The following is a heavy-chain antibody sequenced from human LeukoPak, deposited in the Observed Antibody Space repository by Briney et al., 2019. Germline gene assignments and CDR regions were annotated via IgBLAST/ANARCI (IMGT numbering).Heavy chain of an antibody. CDR3: ARASSPDYDFWSGYYSRFDP. CDR2: IYYSGST. D-gene: IGHD3-3*01. V-gene: IGHV4-59*01. J-gene: IGHJ5*02. CDR1: GGSISSYY. Sequence: SETLSLTCTVSGGSISSYYWSWIRQPPGKGLEWIGYIYYSGSTNYNPSLKSRVTISVDTSKNQFSLKLSSVTAADTAVYYCARASSPDYDFWSGYYSRFDPWGQGTLVTVSS.